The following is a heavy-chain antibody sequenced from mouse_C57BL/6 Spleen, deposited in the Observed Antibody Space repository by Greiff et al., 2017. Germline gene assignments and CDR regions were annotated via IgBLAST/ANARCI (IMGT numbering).Heavy chain of an antibody. CDR2: ISYDGSN. V-gene: IGHV3-6*01. Sequence: DVQLQESGPGLVKPSQSLSLTCSVTGYSITSGYYWNWIRQFPGNKLEWMGYISYDGSNNYNPSLKNRISITRDTSKNQFFLKLNSVTTEDTATYYCARRGDYYGSSPRYFDVWGTGTTVTVSS. CDR3: ARRGDYYGSSPRYFDV. CDR1: GYSITSGYY. D-gene: IGHD1-1*01. J-gene: IGHJ1*03.